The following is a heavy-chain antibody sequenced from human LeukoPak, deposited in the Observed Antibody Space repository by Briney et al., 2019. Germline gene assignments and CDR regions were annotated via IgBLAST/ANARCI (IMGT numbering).Heavy chain of an antibody. CDR1: GYTFTSYY. D-gene: IGHD1-1*01. J-gene: IGHJ6*03. CDR3: ASGGIYGTDYYYYKDV. CDR2: ISAYNGNT. V-gene: IGHV1-18*04. Sequence: APVKVSCKASGYTFTSYYMHWVRQAPGQGLEWMGWISAYNGNTNYAQKLQGRVTMTTDTSTSTAYMELRSLRSDDTAVYYCASGGIYGTDYYYYKDVWGKGTTVTVSS.